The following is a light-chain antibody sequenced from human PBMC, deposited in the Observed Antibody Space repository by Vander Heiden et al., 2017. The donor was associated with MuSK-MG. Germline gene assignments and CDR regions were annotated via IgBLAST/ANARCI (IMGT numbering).Light chain of an antibody. CDR3: QQLNSYPPLT. J-gene: IGKJ4*01. Sequence: IQLTQSPSSLSASVGDRVTITCRASQGISSYLAWYQQKPGKAPKLLIYAASTLQSGVPSRFSGSGYGTDFTLTISSLQPADFAAYYCQQLNSYPPLTFGGGTKVEIK. V-gene: IGKV1-9*01. CDR1: QGISSY. CDR2: AAS.